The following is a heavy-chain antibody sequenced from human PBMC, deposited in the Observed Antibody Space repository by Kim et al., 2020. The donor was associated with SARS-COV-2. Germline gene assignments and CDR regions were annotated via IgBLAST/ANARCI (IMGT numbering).Heavy chain of an antibody. V-gene: IGHV4-34*01. Sequence: LKSRVTISVDTSKNQFSLKLSSVTAADTAVYYCASLKVAATDYYYYGMDVWGQGTTVTVSS. D-gene: IGHD2-15*01. CDR3: ASLKVAATDYYYYGMDV. J-gene: IGHJ6*02.